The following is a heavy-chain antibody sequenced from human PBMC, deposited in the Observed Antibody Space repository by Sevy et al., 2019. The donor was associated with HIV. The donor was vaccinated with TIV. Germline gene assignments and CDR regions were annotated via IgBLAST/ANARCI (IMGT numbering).Heavy chain of an antibody. Sequence: ASVKVSCKASGYTFTSYGISWVRQAPGQGLEWMGWISAYNGNTNYAQKLQGRVTMTTDTSTSTAYMELRSLRSDDTAVYYCARGRKTFASIAVAGTMGNWFDPWGQGTLVTVSS. D-gene: IGHD6-19*01. J-gene: IGHJ5*02. CDR2: ISAYNGNT. CDR3: ARGRKTFASIAVAGTMGNWFDP. V-gene: IGHV1-18*01. CDR1: GYTFTSYG.